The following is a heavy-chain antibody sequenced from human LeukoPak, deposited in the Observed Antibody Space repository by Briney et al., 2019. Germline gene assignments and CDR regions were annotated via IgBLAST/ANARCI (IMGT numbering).Heavy chain of an antibody. J-gene: IGHJ4*02. CDR1: GFTFSSYA. D-gene: IGHD1-26*01. Sequence: GGSLRLSCAASGFTFSSYAMNWVRQAPGKVLEWVSAVRGSDAGTSYADSVKGRFTISRDNSKNTLYLQMNSLRAEDTAVYYCAKNRGGSYYSGSDYWGQGTLVTVSS. V-gene: IGHV3-23*01. CDR2: VRGSDAGT. CDR3: AKNRGGSYYSGSDY.